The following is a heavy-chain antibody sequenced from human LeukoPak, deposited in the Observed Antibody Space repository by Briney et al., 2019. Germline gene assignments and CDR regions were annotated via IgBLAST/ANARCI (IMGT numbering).Heavy chain of an antibody. Sequence: SETLSLTCTVSGGSISSYYWSWIREPPGKGLEWIGYIYYSGSTNYNPPLKSRVTISVDTSKNQFSLRLTSVTAADTAVYYCARGFDSKSTYFDYWGQGTLVTVSS. CDR3: ARGFDSKSTYFDY. CDR1: GGSISSYY. D-gene: IGHD5-12*01. J-gene: IGHJ4*02. V-gene: IGHV4-59*01. CDR2: IYYSGST.